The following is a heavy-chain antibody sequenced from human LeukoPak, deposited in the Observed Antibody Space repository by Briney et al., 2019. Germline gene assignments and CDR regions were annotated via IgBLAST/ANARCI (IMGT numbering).Heavy chain of an antibody. CDR1: GFRFDSFY. CDR2: ISASGAVP. CDR3: ARSLIVASEDY. Sequence: GESLRLSCAASGFRFDSFYMGWIRQVPGKGLDYIALISASGAVPYYAESVKGRFTISRDNPKNSVSLQMNSLSADDTAVYYCARSLIVASEDYWGQGTLVTVSS. J-gene: IGHJ4*02. V-gene: IGHV3-11*04. D-gene: IGHD3-22*01.